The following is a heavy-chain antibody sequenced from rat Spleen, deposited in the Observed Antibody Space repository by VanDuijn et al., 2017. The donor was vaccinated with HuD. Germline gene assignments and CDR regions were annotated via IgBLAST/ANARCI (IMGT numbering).Heavy chain of an antibody. Sequence: QVQLKESGPGLVQPSQTLSLTCTVSGFSLTSNGVSWVRQPPGKSLVWMGIIWAGGGTNYNSAVKSRLSISRDPSKSQVFLKMNSLQTEDTAIYFCTRETIVSPYWGQGVMVTVSS. V-gene: IGHV2-13*01. CDR1: GFSLTSNG. CDR2: IWAGGGT. D-gene: IGHD1-11*01. J-gene: IGHJ2*01. CDR3: TRETIVSPY.